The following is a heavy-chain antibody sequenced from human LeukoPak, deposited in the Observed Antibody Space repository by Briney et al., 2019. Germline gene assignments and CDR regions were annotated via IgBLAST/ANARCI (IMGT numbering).Heavy chain of an antibody. J-gene: IGHJ4*02. V-gene: IGHV4-34*01. CDR1: GGSFSGYY. CDR2: INHIVST. Sequence: SETLSLTCAVYGGSFSGYYWSWIRPPPGNVLEWIGEINHIVSTNYNPSLKTRATISVDTSKNQFSLKLRSVTAADTAVYYCARSSGWYRGYFDYWGQGTLVTVSS. CDR3: ARSSGWYRGYFDY. D-gene: IGHD6-19*01.